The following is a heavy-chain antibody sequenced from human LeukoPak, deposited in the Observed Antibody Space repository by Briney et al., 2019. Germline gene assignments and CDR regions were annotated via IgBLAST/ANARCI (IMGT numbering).Heavy chain of an antibody. D-gene: IGHD6-19*01. J-gene: IGHJ4*02. CDR2: INSDGSST. V-gene: IGHV3-74*01. Sequence: GGSLRLSCAASGFTFGGYWMHWVRQAPGKGLVWVSRINSDGSSTTYADSVKGRFTISRDNAKNTLYLQTNSLRAEDTAMYYCLMYTNGWNWGQGTLVTVSS. CDR1: GFTFGGYW. CDR3: LMYTNGWN.